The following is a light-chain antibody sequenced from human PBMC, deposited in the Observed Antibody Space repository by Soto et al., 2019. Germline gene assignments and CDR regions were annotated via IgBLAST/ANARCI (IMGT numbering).Light chain of an antibody. Sequence: SYELTQPPSVSVSPGQTASITCSGDKVGDKYACWYQQKPGQSPVLVIYQDSKRPSGIPERFSGSNSGNTATLTISGTQAMDEADYYFQAWDSSFVVFGGGTKLTVL. J-gene: IGLJ2*01. CDR2: QDS. CDR3: QAWDSSFVV. CDR1: KVGDKY. V-gene: IGLV3-1*01.